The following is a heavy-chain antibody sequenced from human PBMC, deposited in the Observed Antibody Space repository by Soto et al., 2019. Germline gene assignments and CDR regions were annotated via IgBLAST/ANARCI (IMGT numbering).Heavy chain of an antibody. Sequence: QVQLVQSGAEVKKPGSSVKVSCTASGGIFSTYAISWLRQAPGQGLEWMGGIIPLFGTPNYAQRFQGRVTITADESTSTADMELSRLRSEDTAVYYCARDRDDYGSGNYYNRSDFWGQGTLVTVSS. J-gene: IGHJ4*02. D-gene: IGHD3-10*01. V-gene: IGHV1-69*01. CDR3: ARDRDDYGSGNYYNRSDF. CDR2: IIPLFGTP. CDR1: GGIFSTYA.